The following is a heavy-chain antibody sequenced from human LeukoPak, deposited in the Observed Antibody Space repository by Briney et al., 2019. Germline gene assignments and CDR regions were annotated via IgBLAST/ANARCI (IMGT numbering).Heavy chain of an antibody. J-gene: IGHJ4*02. CDR1: GGSISSSSYY. D-gene: IGHD5-24*01. Sequence: SETLSLTCTVSGGSISSSSYYWGWIRQPPGKGLEWIGSIYYSGSTYYNPSLKSRVTIYVDTSKNQFSLKLSSVTAADTAVYYCASLRGDGYNFSFDYWGQGTLVTVSS. V-gene: IGHV4-39*01. CDR3: ASLRGDGYNFSFDY. CDR2: IYYSGST.